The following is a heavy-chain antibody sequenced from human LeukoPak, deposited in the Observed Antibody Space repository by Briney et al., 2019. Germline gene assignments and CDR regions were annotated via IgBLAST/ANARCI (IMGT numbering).Heavy chain of an antibody. Sequence: PSETLSLTCAVSGGSISSSNWWSWVRQPPGKGLEWIGEIYHSGSTNYNPSLKSRVTISVDKSKNQFSLKLSSVTAADTAVYYCARTYSSGWYLNWFDPWGQGTLVTVSS. CDR3: ARTYSSGWYLNWFDP. V-gene: IGHV4-4*02. CDR1: GGSISSSNW. CDR2: IYHSGST. D-gene: IGHD6-19*01. J-gene: IGHJ5*02.